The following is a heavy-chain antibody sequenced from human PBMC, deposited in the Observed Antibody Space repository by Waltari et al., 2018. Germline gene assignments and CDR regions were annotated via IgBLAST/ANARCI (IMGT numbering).Heavy chain of an antibody. CDR2: IYSTGST. CDR1: GCSITRYY. J-gene: IGHJ6*02. Sequence: QVQLQESGPGLVRPSEPLSLTCTVPGCSITRYYGTWTRQPAGKGLELIWRIYSTGSTNYNPSLSSRVTMSVDTSNNQFSLKLNSVTAADTAVYYCARGGSSSWYLSYYYYGMDLWGQGTTVTVSS. CDR3: ARGGSSSWYLSYYYYGMDL. V-gene: IGHV4-4*07. D-gene: IGHD6-13*01.